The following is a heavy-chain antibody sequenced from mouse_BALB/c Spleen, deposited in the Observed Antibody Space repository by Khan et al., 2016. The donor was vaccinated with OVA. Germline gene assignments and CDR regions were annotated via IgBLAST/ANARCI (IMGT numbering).Heavy chain of an antibody. CDR3: ARDSNFDY. V-gene: IGHV5-17*02. CDR2: ISSGSSTI. J-gene: IGHJ2*01. Sequence: DVKLVESGGGLVQPGGSRKLSCAASGFTFSRFGMHWVRQAPEKGLEWVAYISSGSSTIYYADTVKGRFTISRDNPKNTLFLHMTSLRSEDTAMYYCARDSNFDYWGQGTTLTVSS. CDR1: GFTFSRFG.